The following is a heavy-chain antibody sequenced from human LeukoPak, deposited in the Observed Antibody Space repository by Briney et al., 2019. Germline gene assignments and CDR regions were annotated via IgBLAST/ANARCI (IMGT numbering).Heavy chain of an antibody. V-gene: IGHV3-30-3*01. J-gene: IGHJ4*02. CDR1: GFTFSNYA. Sequence: GGSLRLSCAASGFTFSNYAIHWVRQAPGKGLEWVAVISYDDGSDKYYADSVKGRFTISRDNSKNTLYLQMNSLRPEDTAVYYCAKDVPAAYFDYWGQGTLVTVSS. D-gene: IGHD2-2*01. CDR2: ISYDDGSDK. CDR3: AKDVPAAYFDY.